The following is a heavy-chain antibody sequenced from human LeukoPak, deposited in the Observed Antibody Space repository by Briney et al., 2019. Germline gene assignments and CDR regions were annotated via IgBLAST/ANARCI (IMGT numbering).Heavy chain of an antibody. J-gene: IGHJ5*02. CDR3: ASRGVVVPAAFP. Sequence: GGSLRLSCAASGFSFSAYWMTWVRQAPGKGLEWVASRRGDGSDTEYADPVRGRFTIYRDNTKRFTYLQMNSLRVDDTAVYYCASRGVVVPAAFPWGQGTLVTVSS. CDR2: RRGDGSDT. V-gene: IGHV3-7*02. CDR1: GFSFSAYW. D-gene: IGHD2-2*01.